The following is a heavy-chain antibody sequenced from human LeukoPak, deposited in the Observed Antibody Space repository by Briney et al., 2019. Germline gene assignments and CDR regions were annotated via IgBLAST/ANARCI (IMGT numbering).Heavy chain of an antibody. Sequence: GGSLRLSCAASGFTFDDYAMHWVRHAPGKGVEWVSGISWNSGSIGYADSVKGRFTISRDNAKNSLYLQMNSPRAEDTALYFCAKDIGAVAGVFDYWGQGTLVTVSS. CDR2: ISWNSGSI. J-gene: IGHJ4*02. CDR3: AKDIGAVAGVFDY. CDR1: GFTFDDYA. D-gene: IGHD6-19*01. V-gene: IGHV3-9*01.